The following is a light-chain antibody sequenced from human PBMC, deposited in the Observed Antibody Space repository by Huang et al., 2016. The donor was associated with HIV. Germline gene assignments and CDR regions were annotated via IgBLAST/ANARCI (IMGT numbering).Light chain of an antibody. V-gene: IGKV3-11*01. CDR3: QQRSDWPLT. Sequence: EIVLTQSPATLSLSPGERATISCRASQSVSAYLAWYQQKPGQAPRLLLYGASNRATGIPARFIGRGSGTDFTLTISSLEPEDFAVYYCQQRSDWPLTFGGGTKVEIK. J-gene: IGKJ4*01. CDR1: QSVSAY. CDR2: GAS.